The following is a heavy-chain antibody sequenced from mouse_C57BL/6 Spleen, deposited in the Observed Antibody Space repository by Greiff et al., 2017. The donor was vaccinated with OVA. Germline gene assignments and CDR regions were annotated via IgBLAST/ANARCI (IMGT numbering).Heavy chain of an antibody. Sequence: VQLKESGPELVKPGASVKIPCKASGYTFTDYNMDWVKQSHGKSLEWIGDINPNNGGTIYNQKFKGKATLTVDKSSSTAYMELRSLTSEDTAVYYCARRYWVFDYWGQGTTLTVSS. D-gene: IGHD2-14*01. CDR2: INPNNGGT. CDR1: GYTFTDYN. V-gene: IGHV1-18*01. CDR3: ARRYWVFDY. J-gene: IGHJ2*01.